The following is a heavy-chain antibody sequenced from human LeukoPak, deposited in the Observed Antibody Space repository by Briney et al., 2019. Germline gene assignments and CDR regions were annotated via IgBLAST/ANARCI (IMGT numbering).Heavy chain of an antibody. V-gene: IGHV4-30-2*01. CDR2: IYHSGSA. CDR3: ARSTPVTYYFDY. CDR1: GGSISSSGYS. J-gene: IGHJ4*02. Sequence: SETLSLTCAVSGGSISSSGYSWSWIRQPPGKGLEWIGYIYHSGSAYYNPSLKSRVTMSVDRSKNQFSLNLSSVTAADTAVYYCARSTPVTYYFDYWGRGTLVTVSP. D-gene: IGHD4-17*01.